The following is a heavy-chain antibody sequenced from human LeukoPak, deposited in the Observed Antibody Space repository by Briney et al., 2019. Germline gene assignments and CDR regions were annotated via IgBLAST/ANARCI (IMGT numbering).Heavy chain of an antibody. Sequence: GGSPRLSCAASGFTFSSYGMHWVRQAPGKGLEWVAVISYDGSNKYYADSVKDRFTISRDNSKNTLYLQMNSLRAEDTAVYYCAKSGGSGSYYNEGEAIDYWGQGTLVTVSS. V-gene: IGHV3-30*18. CDR3: AKSGGSGSYYNEGEAIDY. CDR1: GFTFSSYG. D-gene: IGHD3-10*01. J-gene: IGHJ4*02. CDR2: ISYDGSNK.